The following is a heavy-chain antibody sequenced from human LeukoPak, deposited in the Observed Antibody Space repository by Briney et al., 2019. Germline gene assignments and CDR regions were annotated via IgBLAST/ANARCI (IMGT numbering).Heavy chain of an antibody. D-gene: IGHD6-6*01. CDR2: IYYSGST. CDR3: ARERSIAARPVWY. J-gene: IGHJ4*02. CDR1: GGSISSSSYY. V-gene: IGHV4-39*07. Sequence: SETLSLTCTVSGGSISSSSYYWGWIRQPPGKGLEWIGSIYYSGSTYYNPSLKSRVTISVDTSKIQFSLKLSSVTAADTAVYYCARERSIAARPVWYWGQGTLVTVSS.